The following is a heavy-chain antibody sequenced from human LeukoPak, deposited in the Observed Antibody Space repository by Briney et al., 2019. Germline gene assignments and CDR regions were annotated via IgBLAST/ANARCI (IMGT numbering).Heavy chain of an antibody. CDR3: AKNGEPHYYMDV. CDR2: ISGSGSHT. CDR1: RFTFTTYG. D-gene: IGHD1-14*01. J-gene: IGHJ6*03. V-gene: IGHV3-23*01. Sequence: GGSLRLSCAASRFTFTTYGMNWVRQAPGKGLEWVSSISGSGSHTYYADSVKGRLTTSRDNSKNTLYLQMNSLTAEDTAVYYCAKNGEPHYYMDVWGKGTTVTVSS.